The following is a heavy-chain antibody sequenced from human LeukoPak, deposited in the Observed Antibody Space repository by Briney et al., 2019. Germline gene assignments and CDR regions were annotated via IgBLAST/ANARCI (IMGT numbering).Heavy chain of an antibody. V-gene: IGHV1-8*01. CDR3: ARGGSSSSYYNNYGMDV. CDR2: MNPKRGNT. D-gene: IGHD6-13*01. CDR1: GYSLTSFD. J-gene: IGHJ6*02. Sequence: ASVKASCKASGYSLTSFDINWVRQGSGQGLEWMGWMNPKRGNTGHAPTFPGRVTITRDTSIDTAFMELSSLRPDDTAVYYCARGGSSSSYYNNYGMDVWGQGTTITVSS.